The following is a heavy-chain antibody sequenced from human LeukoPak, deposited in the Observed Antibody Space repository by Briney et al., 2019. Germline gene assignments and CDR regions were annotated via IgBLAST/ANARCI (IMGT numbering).Heavy chain of an antibody. Sequence: SETLSLTCTVSGGSISSTIYYWGWIRQPPGKGLEWIGSIHYSGTTYYNPSLKSRVTISVDTSKNQFSLKLSSVTAADTAVYYCARETRYGSGSYYNFDYWGQGTLVTVSS. V-gene: IGHV4-39*07. D-gene: IGHD3-10*01. CDR3: ARETRYGSGSYYNFDY. J-gene: IGHJ4*02. CDR1: GGSISSTIYY. CDR2: IHYSGTT.